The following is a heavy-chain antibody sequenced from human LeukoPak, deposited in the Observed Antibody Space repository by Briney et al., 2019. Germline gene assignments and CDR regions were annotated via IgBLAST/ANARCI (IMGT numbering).Heavy chain of an antibody. CDR3: ARAFQSLGGLSLPDY. V-gene: IGHV7-4-1*02. D-gene: IGHD3-16*02. J-gene: IGHJ4*02. CDR1: GYTFTSYY. Sequence: ASVKVSCKASGYTFTSYYIHWVRQAPGQGLEWMGWINTDSGNPTYAQGFTGRFVFSLDTSVSTTYLQISSLKAEDTAVYFCARAFQSLGGLSLPDYWGQGTLVTVSS. CDR2: INTDSGNP.